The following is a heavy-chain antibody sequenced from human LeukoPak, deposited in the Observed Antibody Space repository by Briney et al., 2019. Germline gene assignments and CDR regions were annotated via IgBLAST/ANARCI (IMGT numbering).Heavy chain of an antibody. CDR3: ARVNPHLSAFDL. CDR1: GFTVSSNY. CDR2: IGNAGDT. Sequence: SGGSLRLSCAASGFTVSSNYMSWVRQATGKGLEWVSGIGNAGDTYYSASVKGRFTLSRENARNSLYLQMNNLRAGDTAVYYCARVNPHLSAFDLWGQGTLVTVSS. J-gene: IGHJ4*02. V-gene: IGHV3-13*04. D-gene: IGHD3-16*02.